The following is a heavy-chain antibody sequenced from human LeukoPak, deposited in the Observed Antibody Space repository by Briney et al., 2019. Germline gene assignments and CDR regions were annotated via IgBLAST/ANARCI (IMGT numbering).Heavy chain of an antibody. V-gene: IGHV4-30-4*01. Sequence: SQTLSLTCTVSGGSINSGDYYWSWIRQPPGKGLGWFGYIYYRGNTYSNPSLKRRITISIDTSSNQFSLRLTSGTAPGTAVYYCARYHFGYYFDYWGEGTLVTVSS. D-gene: IGHD3-10*01. CDR3: ARYHFGYYFDY. J-gene: IGHJ4*02. CDR1: GGSINSGDYY. CDR2: IYYRGNT.